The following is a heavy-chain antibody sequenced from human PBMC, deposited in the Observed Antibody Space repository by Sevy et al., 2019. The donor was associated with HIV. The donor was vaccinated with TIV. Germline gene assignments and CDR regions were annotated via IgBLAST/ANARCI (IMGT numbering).Heavy chain of an antibody. CDR2: ISSTGGST. CDR3: AKDPNVDTAMEHYFDH. J-gene: IGHJ4*02. Sequence: GGSLRLSCAASGFTLSSNAMSWVRQAPGKGLEWVSSISSTGGSTYHADSVRGRFSISRDNSKNTLYLHMNSLRAEDTAVYYCAKDPNVDTAMEHYFDHWGQGTLVTVSS. CDR1: GFTLSSNA. V-gene: IGHV3-23*01. D-gene: IGHD5-18*01.